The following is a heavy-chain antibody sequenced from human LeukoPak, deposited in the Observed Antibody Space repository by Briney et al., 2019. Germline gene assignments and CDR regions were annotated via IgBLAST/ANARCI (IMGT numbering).Heavy chain of an antibody. CDR2: IYYSGST. CDR3: ARVPAAAGTVFLEY. V-gene: IGHV4-59*01. Sequence: PSETLSLTCTVSGGSISSYYWSWIRQPPGKGLDWIGYIYYSGSTNYNPSLTSRVTISVDTSKNQFSLKLRSVTAADTAVYYCARVPAAAGTVFLEYWGQGTLVTV. D-gene: IGHD6-13*01. J-gene: IGHJ4*02. CDR1: GGSISSYY.